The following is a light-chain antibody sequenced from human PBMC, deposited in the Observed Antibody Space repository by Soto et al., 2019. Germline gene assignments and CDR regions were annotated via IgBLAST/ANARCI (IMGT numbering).Light chain of an antibody. V-gene: IGLV9-49*03. CDR2: VGTGGIVG. CDR1: SGYSNYK. Sequence: QPVLTQPPSASASLGASVTLTCTLSSGYSNYKVDWYQQRPGKGPRFVMRVGTGGIVGSRGDGIPDRFSVLGSGLNRYLTNKNIQEEDESDYHCGADHGSGSYFVVVFGGGTKVTVL. J-gene: IGLJ2*01. CDR3: GADHGSGSYFVVV.